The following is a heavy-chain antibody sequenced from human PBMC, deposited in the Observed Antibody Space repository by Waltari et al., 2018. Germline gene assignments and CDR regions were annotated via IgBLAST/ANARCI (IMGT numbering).Heavy chain of an antibody. CDR1: GGSFSGYY. CDR2: INRVGST. D-gene: IGHD3-3*01. CDR3: ARPGLRFLEWYPPYFDY. Sequence: QVQLQQWGAGLLKPSETLSLTCAVYGGSFSGYYWSWIRQPPGKGLAWIGEINRVGSTNYNPALKDPDTMSVDTSKNQFSLKLGSVTTADTAVYYCARPGLRFLEWYPPYFDYWGQGTLVTVSS. J-gene: IGHJ4*02. V-gene: IGHV4-34*01.